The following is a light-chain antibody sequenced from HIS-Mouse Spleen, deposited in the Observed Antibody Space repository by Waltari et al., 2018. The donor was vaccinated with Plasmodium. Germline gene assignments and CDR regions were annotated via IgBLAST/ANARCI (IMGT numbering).Light chain of an antibody. V-gene: IGLV3-10*01. J-gene: IGLJ3*02. CDR2: EDS. CDR1: ALPNKY. Sequence: SYELTQPPSVSVSPGQTARITCPGAALPNKYAYWYQQKSGQAPGLVIYEDSKRPSGIPERFSGSSSGTMATLTISGAQVEDEADYYCYSTDSSGNHRVFGGGTKLTVL. CDR3: YSTDSSGNHRV.